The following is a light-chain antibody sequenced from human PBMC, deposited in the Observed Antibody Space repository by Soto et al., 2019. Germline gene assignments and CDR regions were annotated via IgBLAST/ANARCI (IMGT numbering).Light chain of an antibody. CDR1: SSNIGNNY. V-gene: IGLV1-51*01. CDR2: DNN. CDR3: GTWDDSLSALVV. Sequence: QSVLTQPPPVSAAPGQKVTISCSGSSSNIGNNYVSWYQQLPGTAPKLLIYDNNKRPSGIPDRFSGSKSGTSATLGITGLQTGDEADYYCGTWDDSLSALVVFGGGTKVTVL. J-gene: IGLJ2*01.